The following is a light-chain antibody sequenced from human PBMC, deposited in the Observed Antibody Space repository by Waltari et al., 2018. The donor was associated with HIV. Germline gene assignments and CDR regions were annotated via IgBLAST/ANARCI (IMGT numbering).Light chain of an antibody. J-gene: IGLJ3*02. CDR1: SSDVGSYNL. CDR2: EGI. V-gene: IGLV2-23*01. CDR3: CSYAGSSNWV. Sequence: QSALTQPASVSGSPGQSITISCTGSSSDVGSYNLVSWYQQHPDKAPKLMIYEGINRPSGVSNRFPGSNSCNTASLTISGLQAEDEADYYCCSYAGSSNWVFGGGTKLPVL.